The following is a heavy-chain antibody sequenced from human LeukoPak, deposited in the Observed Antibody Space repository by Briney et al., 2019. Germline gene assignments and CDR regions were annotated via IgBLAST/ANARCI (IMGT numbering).Heavy chain of an antibody. Sequence: REASVKVSCKAFGYTFTSNYMHWVRQAPGQGLEWMGWINPNSGGTNYAQKFQGRVTMTRDTSISTAYMELSRLRSDDTAVYYCARNSYGDYGEDWGQGTLVTVSS. D-gene: IGHD4-17*01. CDR1: GYTFTSNY. J-gene: IGHJ4*02. CDR3: ARNSYGDYGED. V-gene: IGHV1-2*02. CDR2: INPNSGGT.